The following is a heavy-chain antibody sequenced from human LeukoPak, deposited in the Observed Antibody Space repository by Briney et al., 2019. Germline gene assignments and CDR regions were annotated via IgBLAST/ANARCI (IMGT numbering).Heavy chain of an antibody. J-gene: IGHJ5*02. D-gene: IGHD3-10*01. CDR1: GYTFTSYD. CDR3: ARGISIVWFGELLSNNWFDP. CDR2: MNPNSGNT. V-gene: IGHV1-8*01. Sequence: ASVKVSCKASGYTFTSYDINWVRQATGQGLEWMGWMNPNSGNTGYAQKFQGRVTMTRNTSISTAYMELRSLRSDDTAVYYCARGISIVWFGELLSNNWFDPWGQGTLVTVSS.